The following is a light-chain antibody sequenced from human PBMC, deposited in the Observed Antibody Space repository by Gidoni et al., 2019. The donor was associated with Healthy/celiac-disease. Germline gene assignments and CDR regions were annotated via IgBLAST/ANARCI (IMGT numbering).Light chain of an antibody. V-gene: IGKV3D-15*01. CDR2: GAS. J-gene: IGKJ2*01. Sequence: EIVMTPSPATLSVSPGERATLSCRASQSVSSNLAWYQQKPGQAPRLLIYGASIRATGIPARFSGSGSGTEFTLTISSLQSEDFAVYYCQQYNNWPMYTFGQGTKLEIK. CDR1: QSVSSN. CDR3: QQYNNWPMYT.